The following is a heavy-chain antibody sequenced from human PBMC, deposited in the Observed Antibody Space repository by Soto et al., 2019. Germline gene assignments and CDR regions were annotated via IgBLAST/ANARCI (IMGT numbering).Heavy chain of an antibody. Sequence: QLQLQESGPGLVKPSETLSLTCTVSGGSISSSNCYWGWLRQPPGKGRESIGRIYDSGSTYYNPTLKGRVTISVDTSKNQFSRKLSSVTAADTAVYYCARLDPIVCVPDAIVDIWGQGTMVTVSS. J-gene: IGHJ3*02. V-gene: IGHV4-39*01. CDR1: GGSISSSNCY. CDR3: ARLDPIVCVPDAIVDI. D-gene: IGHD2-2*01. CDR2: IYDSGST.